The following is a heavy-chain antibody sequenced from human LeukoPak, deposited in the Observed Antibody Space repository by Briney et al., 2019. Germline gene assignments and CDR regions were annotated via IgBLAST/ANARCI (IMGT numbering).Heavy chain of an antibody. V-gene: IGHV4-59*01. J-gene: IGHJ4*02. CDR1: NGSMSSYF. D-gene: IGHD3-22*01. CDR3: ARAAARDYYYDSSGYYDY. Sequence: SETLSLTCTVSNGSMSSYFWSWIRQPPGKGLEWIGYIYYSGSANFNPSLKSRVTISVDTSKNQFSLKLSSVTAADTAVYYCARAAARDYYYDSSGYYDYWGQGTLVIVSS. CDR2: IYYSGSA.